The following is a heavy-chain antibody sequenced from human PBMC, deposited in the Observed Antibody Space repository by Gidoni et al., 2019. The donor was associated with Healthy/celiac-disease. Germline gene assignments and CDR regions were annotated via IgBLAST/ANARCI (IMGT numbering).Heavy chain of an antibody. J-gene: IGHJ5*02. CDR2: IVVGSGNT. Sequence: QMQLVQSGPEVKKPGTSVKVPCKASGFTFTSSAMQWVRQARGQRLEWIGWIVVGSGNTNYAQKFQERVTITRDMSTSTAYMELSSLRSEDTAVYYCAAEKDYDFWSKNWFDPWGQGTLVTVSS. CDR3: AAEKDYDFWSKNWFDP. D-gene: IGHD3-3*01. V-gene: IGHV1-58*02. CDR1: GFTFTSSA.